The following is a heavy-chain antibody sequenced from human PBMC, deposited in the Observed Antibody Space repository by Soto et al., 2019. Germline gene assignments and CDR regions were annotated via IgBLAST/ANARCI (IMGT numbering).Heavy chain of an antibody. J-gene: IGHJ6*02. CDR1: GGSVSSGSYY. V-gene: IGHV4-61*01. CDR2: IYYSGST. CDR3: ARGGCTNGVCYIYGPYYYYYGMDV. D-gene: IGHD2-8*01. Sequence: NPSETLSLTCTVSGGSVSSGSYYWSWIRQPPGKGLEWIGYIYYSGSTNYNPSLKSRVTISVDTSKNQFSLKLSSVTAADTAVYYCARGGCTNGVCYIYGPYYYYYGMDVWGQGTTVTVSS.